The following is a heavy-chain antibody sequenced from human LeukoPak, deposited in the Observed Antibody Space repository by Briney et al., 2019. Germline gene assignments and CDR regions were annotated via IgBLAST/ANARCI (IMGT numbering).Heavy chain of an antibody. V-gene: IGHV3-23*01. CDR3: AKAASSSWPSYYYGMDV. J-gene: IGHJ6*02. Sequence: GGSLRLSCTTSGFTFGSYWMTWVRQAPGKGLEWVSVITGSGGNTYYADSVKGRFTISKDNSKNTVYLQMSSLRVDDTAVYYCAKAASSSWPSYYYGMDVWGQGTTVTVSS. CDR2: ITGSGGNT. CDR1: GFTFGSYW. D-gene: IGHD6-13*01.